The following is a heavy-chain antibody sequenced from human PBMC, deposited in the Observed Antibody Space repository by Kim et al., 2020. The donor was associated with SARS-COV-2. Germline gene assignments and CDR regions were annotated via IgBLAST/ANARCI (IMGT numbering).Heavy chain of an antibody. CDR3: AAVFVWRVAGTTQNAFDI. Sequence: SVKVSCKASGFTFTSSAVQWVRQARGQRLEWIGWIVVGSGNTNYAQKFQERVTITRDMSTSTAYMELSSLRSEDTAVYYCAAVFVWRVAGTTQNAFDIWGQGTIVTVPS. V-gene: IGHV1-58*01. D-gene: IGHD1-1*01. CDR1: GFTFTSSA. CDR2: IVVGSGNT. J-gene: IGHJ3*02.